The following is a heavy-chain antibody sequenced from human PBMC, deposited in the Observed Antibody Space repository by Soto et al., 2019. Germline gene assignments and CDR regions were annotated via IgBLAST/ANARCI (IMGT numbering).Heavy chain of an antibody. V-gene: IGHV3-11*01. J-gene: IGHJ5*02. CDR3: ARVVWLRYGDNWFDP. CDR1: GFTFSDYY. Sequence: QVQLVESGGGLVKPGGSLRLSCAASGFTFSDYYMSWIRQAPGKGLEWVSYISRSADTIYYADSVKGRFTISRDNAKNSLYLQMNSLRAEDTAVDYCARVVWLRYGDNWFDPWWQGTLVTVSS. D-gene: IGHD5-12*01. CDR2: ISRSADTI.